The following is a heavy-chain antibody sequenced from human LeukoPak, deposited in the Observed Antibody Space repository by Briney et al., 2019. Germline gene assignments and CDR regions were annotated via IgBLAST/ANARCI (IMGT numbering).Heavy chain of an antibody. V-gene: IGHV3-74*01. CDR3: ARGPAANSGNYYVGDY. CDR1: RFTFSRSW. J-gene: IGHJ4*02. Sequence: GGSPRLSCAASRFTFSRSWMHWVRQAPGKGLVWVSRINDDGSTTSYADSVEGRFTISRDNAKNTLYLQMNSLRAEDTAVYYCARGPAANSGNYYVGDYWGQGTLVTVSS. D-gene: IGHD1-26*01. CDR2: INDDGSTT.